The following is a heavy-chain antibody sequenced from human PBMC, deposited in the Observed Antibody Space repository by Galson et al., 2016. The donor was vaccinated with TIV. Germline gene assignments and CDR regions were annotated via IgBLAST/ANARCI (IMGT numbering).Heavy chain of an antibody. CDR2: ISSRVTKI. CDR1: GFTFSSYS. CDR3: ARSITMMVLVQYWYFDL. D-gene: IGHD3-22*01. V-gene: IGHV3-21*01. Sequence: SLRLSCAASGFTFSSYSMNWVRQAPGKGLEWVSSISSRVTKIYYADSVKGRFTISRDNAKNSLYLQMTSLSAEDTAVYYCARSITMMVLVQYWYFDLWGRGTLVTVSS. J-gene: IGHJ2*01.